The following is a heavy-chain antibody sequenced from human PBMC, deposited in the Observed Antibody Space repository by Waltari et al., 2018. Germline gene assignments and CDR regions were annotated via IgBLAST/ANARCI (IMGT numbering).Heavy chain of an antibody. CDR3: ATSPRVVTATEYYFDY. D-gene: IGHD2-21*02. J-gene: IGHJ4*02. CDR2: FDPEDGET. V-gene: IGHV1-24*01. Sequence: QVQLVQSGAEVKKPGASVKVSCKVSGYTLTELSMHWVRQAPGKGLGWMGGFDPEDGETSYAQKFQGRVTMTEDTSTDTAYMELSSLRSEDTAVYYCATSPRVVTATEYYFDYWGQGTLVTVSS. CDR1: GYTLTELS.